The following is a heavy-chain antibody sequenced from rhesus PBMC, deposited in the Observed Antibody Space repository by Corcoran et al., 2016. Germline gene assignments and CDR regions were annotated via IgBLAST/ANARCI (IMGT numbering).Heavy chain of an antibody. CDR2: IYGSGGST. J-gene: IGHJ4*01. CDR3: ARDRGDYGSLDY. Sequence: QVQLQESGPGLVTPSETLSLTCAVSGGSIRDSYYLRWIRPPPGKGLEWLGYIYGSGGSTYYNPSLKSRVTISTDTSKNQFSLKLSAVTAADTAVYYCARDRGDYGSLDYWGQGVLVTVSS. V-gene: IGHV4-106*01. D-gene: IGHD4-4*01. CDR1: GGSIRDSYY.